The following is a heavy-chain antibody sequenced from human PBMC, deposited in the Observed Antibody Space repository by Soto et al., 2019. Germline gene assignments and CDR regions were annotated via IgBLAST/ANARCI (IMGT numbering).Heavy chain of an antibody. CDR3: ARGTGTLYYYGMDV. D-gene: IGHD1-7*01. Sequence: QVQLVQSGAEVKKPGASVKVSCKASGYTFTGYYMHWVRQAPGQGLEWMGWINPNRGGTNYAQKFQGWVTMTRDTSISTAYMELSRLRSDDTAVYYCARGTGTLYYYGMDVWGQGTTVTVSS. J-gene: IGHJ6*02. CDR2: INPNRGGT. CDR1: GYTFTGYY. V-gene: IGHV1-2*04.